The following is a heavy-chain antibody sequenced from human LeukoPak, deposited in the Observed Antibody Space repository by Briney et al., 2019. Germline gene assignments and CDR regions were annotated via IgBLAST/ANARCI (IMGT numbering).Heavy chain of an antibody. D-gene: IGHD2-21*01. CDR3: ARQGFDSGFDY. V-gene: IGHV3-66*04. Sequence: PGGSLRLSCAASGFSFRRYYMSWVRQVPGKGLQWVSVLFSGGDTYYADSVKDRFSISRDSSRETLFLQMNSLRADDTAVYYCARQGFDSGFDYWGHGTMVTVSS. J-gene: IGHJ4*01. CDR2: LFSGGDT. CDR1: GFSFRRYY.